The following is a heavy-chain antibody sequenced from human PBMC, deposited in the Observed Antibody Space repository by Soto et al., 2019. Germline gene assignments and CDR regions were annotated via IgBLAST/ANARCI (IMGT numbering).Heavy chain of an antibody. J-gene: IGHJ4*02. CDR3: ARHLTSGGPDFEY. Sequence: QVQLQESGPGQVKPSETLSLTCTVSGGSIRSYYWSWIRQPPGKGLEWVGYIYDIGSTDYNPSLKSRVIISGDTSKNQFSLKLSSVTAADTAIYYGARHLTSGGPDFEYGGQGTLVTVSS. CDR2: IYDIGST. D-gene: IGHD1-26*01. CDR1: GGSIRSYY. V-gene: IGHV4-59*08.